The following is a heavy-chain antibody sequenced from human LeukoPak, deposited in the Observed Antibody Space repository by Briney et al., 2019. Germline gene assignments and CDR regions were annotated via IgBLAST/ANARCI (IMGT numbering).Heavy chain of an antibody. CDR1: GYTFTGYY. CDR2: INPNSGGT. D-gene: IGHD6-13*01. J-gene: IGHJ4*02. V-gene: IGHV1-2*02. Sequence: ASVKVSCKASGYTFTGYYMHWVRQAPGQGLEWMGWINPNSGGTNYAQKFQGRVTMTRDTSISTAYMELSRLRSDDTAVYYCARSRTIAAVNFDYWGQGTLVTVSS. CDR3: ARSRTIAAVNFDY.